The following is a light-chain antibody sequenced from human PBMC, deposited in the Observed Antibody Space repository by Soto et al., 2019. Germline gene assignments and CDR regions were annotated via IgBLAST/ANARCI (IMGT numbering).Light chain of an antibody. CDR2: DAS. V-gene: IGKV3-20*01. CDR3: QEYGTSRT. J-gene: IGKJ1*01. CDR1: QSVSRTY. Sequence: EVVLTQSPGTLSLSPGERDTLSCRATQSVSRTYLAWYQQKPGQAPRLLIYDASSRATGIPDRFSGSGSGTDFALTISRLEPDDFAVYYCQEYGTSRTFGQGTKVDIK.